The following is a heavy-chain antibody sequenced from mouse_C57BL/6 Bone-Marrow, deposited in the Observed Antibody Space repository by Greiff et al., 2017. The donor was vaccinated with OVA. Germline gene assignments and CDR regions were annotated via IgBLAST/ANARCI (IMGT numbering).Heavy chain of an antibody. CDR2: ISDGGSYP. CDR3: ARDRDYDGNLMDY. CDR1: GFTFSSYA. D-gene: IGHD2-4*01. J-gene: IGHJ4*01. V-gene: IGHV5-4*01. Sequence: EVQLQQSGGGLVKPGGSLKLSCAASGFTFSSYAMSWVRQTPEKRLEWVATISDGGSYPNYPDNVKGRFTISIDNAKNNLYLQMSHLKSEDTAMYYGARDRDYDGNLMDYWGQGTSVTVSS.